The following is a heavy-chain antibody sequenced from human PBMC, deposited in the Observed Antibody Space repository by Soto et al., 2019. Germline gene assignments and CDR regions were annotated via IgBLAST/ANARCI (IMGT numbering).Heavy chain of an antibody. CDR1: GFTVSNNY. D-gene: IGHD3-10*01. CDR3: AALPGGGGY. Sequence: VQLVESGGGLIQPGGSLRLSCAVSGFTVSNNYMSWVRQAPGKGLEGVSVIYSGGYTAYGDSVKGRFTISRDNSKIPTILKKKRLAAEDTVVYYCAALPGGGGYWGQGTLVTVSS. CDR2: IYSGGYT. J-gene: IGHJ4*02. V-gene: IGHV3-53*01.